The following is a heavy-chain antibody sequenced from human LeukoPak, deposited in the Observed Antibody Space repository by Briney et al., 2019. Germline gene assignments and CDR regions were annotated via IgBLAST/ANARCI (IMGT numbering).Heavy chain of an antibody. Sequence: WASVKVSCKASGYTFTGYYVHWVRQAPGQGLEWMGWINPNSGGTNYAQKFQGRVTMTRDTSISTAYMELSRLRSDDTAVYYCARAVGATSGFDYWGQGTLVTVSS. CDR1: GYTFTGYY. V-gene: IGHV1-2*02. J-gene: IGHJ4*02. D-gene: IGHD1-26*01. CDR2: INPNSGGT. CDR3: ARAVGATSGFDY.